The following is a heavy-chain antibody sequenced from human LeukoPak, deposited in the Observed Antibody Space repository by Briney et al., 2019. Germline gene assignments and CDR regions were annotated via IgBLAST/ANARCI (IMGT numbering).Heavy chain of an antibody. Sequence: GGSLRLSCAASGFTFSSYAMSWVRQAPGKGLEWVSAISGSGGSTYYADSVKGRFTISRDNSKNTLYLQVNSLRAEDTAVYYCARGEIDISTVLSDYWGQGTLVTVSS. CDR1: GFTFSSYA. CDR2: ISGSGGST. J-gene: IGHJ4*02. D-gene: IGHD3-9*01. V-gene: IGHV3-23*01. CDR3: ARGEIDISTVLSDY.